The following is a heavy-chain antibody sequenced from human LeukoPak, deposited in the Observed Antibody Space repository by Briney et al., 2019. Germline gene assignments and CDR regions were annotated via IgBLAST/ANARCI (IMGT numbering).Heavy chain of an antibody. CDR2: SSSKSQSYST. Sequence: GGSLRLTCATSGLTFSDHHMDWVRRAPGSGLEWIGRSSSKSQSYSTQFAASVKGRFTISRGDSKNLLFLQMNSLKTEDTAVYYCAVLTTRTLTGTDYWGQGTLVTVSS. V-gene: IGHV3-72*01. CDR1: GLTFSDHH. CDR3: AVLTTRTLTGTDY. J-gene: IGHJ4*02. D-gene: IGHD3-9*01.